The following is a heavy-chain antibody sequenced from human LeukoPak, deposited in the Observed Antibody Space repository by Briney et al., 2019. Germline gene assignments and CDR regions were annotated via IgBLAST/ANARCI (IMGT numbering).Heavy chain of an antibody. CDR2: IIPIFGTA. D-gene: IGHD3-3*01. Sequence: SVKVSCKASGGTFSSYAISWVRQAPGQGLEWMGGIIPIFGTANYAQKFQGRVTITADESTSTAYMELSSLRSEDTAVYYCARECDFWSGHYNAFDIWGQGTMVTVSS. V-gene: IGHV1-69*13. CDR3: ARECDFWSGHYNAFDI. CDR1: GGTFSSYA. J-gene: IGHJ3*02.